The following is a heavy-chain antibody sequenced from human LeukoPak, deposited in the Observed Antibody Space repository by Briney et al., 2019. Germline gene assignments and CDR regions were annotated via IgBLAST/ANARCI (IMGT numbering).Heavy chain of an antibody. D-gene: IGHD4-17*01. CDR3: VRIATVTTPDY. Sequence: GGSLRLSCAASGFTFSRYWMHWVRQPLGKGLVWVSRINPDGTTTNYADSVKGRFTISRDNAKNTLYLQTNSLTVEDTALYYCVRIATVTTPDYWGQGTLVTVSS. J-gene: IGHJ4*02. CDR1: GFTFSRYW. V-gene: IGHV3-74*01. CDR2: INPDGTTT.